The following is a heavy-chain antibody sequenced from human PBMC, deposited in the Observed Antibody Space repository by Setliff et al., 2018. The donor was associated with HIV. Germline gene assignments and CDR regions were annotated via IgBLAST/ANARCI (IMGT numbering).Heavy chain of an antibody. D-gene: IGHD6-13*01. V-gene: IGHV3-7*01. J-gene: IGHJ4*02. CDR2: INQDGSEQ. CDR1: GFSVSDYW. CDR3: AKNLYRSGWSPLDY. Sequence: GSLRLSCVASGFSVSDYWMIWVRQAPGKGLEWLANINQDGSEQNSADSLKGRFTISRDNSKNTLYLQMNSLRAEDTAVYYCAKNLYRSGWSPLDYWGQGTLVTVSS.